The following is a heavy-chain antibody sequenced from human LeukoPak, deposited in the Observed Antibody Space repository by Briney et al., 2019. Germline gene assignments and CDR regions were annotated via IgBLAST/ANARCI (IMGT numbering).Heavy chain of an antibody. CDR3: ARDSGNIGYCTGGVCSGSFDY. J-gene: IGHJ4*02. CDR1: GFTFSIYS. V-gene: IGHV3-48*02. Sequence: GGSLRLSCAASGFTFSIYSMNWVRQAPGKGLEWVSYISSSSSTIYYADSVKGRFTISRDNAKNSLYLQMNSLRDEDTAVYFCARDSGNIGYCTGGVCSGSFDYWGQGTLVTVSS. D-gene: IGHD2-8*02. CDR2: ISSSSSTI.